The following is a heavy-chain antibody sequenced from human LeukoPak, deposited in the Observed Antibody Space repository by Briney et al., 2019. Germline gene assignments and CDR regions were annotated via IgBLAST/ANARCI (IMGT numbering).Heavy chain of an antibody. CDR1: GGSISSSGYY. D-gene: IGHD2-2*02. J-gene: IGHJ3*02. V-gene: IGHV4-39*01. CDR3: ASDTDIVLVPPAIGAFDI. CDR2: IYYSGST. Sequence: PSETLSLTCTVSGGSISSSGYYWGWIRQPPGKGLEWIGSIYYSGSTYYNPSLRGRVTISVDTSKNQFSLKLSSVTAADTAVYYCASDTDIVLVPPAIGAFDIWGQGTMVTVSS.